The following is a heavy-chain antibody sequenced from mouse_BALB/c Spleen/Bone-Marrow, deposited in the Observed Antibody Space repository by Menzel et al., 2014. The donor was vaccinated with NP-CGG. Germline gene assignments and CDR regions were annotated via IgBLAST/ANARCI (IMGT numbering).Heavy chain of an antibody. CDR2: INPSTGNT. J-gene: IGHJ4*01. Sequence: QVQLKQSGAEPAKPGASVKMSCKASGYTFTNYWMHWVKQRPGQGLEWIGYINPSTGNTEYNQKFKDKATLTADKSSNTAFMQLSSLTSEDSAVYFCARGNYEAMDYRGQGTSVTVSS. CDR3: ARGNYEAMDY. CDR1: GYTFTNYW. D-gene: IGHD2-1*01. V-gene: IGHV1-7*01.